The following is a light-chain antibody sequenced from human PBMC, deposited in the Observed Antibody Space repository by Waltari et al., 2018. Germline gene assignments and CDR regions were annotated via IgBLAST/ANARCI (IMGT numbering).Light chain of an antibody. V-gene: IGKV4-1*01. J-gene: IGKJ2*01. CDR1: QSVLYSSNNKNY. Sequence: DIVMTQSPDSLAVSLGERAAINCKSSQSVLYSSNNKNYLAWYQQKPGQPPKLLIYWASTRGSGVPDQFSGSGSGTDFTLTISSLQAEDVAVYYCRQYYDTPYTFGQGTKLEIK. CDR2: WAS. CDR3: RQYYDTPYT.